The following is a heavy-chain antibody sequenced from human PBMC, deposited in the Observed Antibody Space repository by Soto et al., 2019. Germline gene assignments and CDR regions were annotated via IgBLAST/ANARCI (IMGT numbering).Heavy chain of an antibody. D-gene: IGHD1-26*01. V-gene: IGHV3-23*01. Sequence: GGSLRLSCAASGFTFSSYAMSRVRRAPGKGLEWVSTISGSGGSTYYADSVKGRFTISRDISKNTLYLQMNSLRAEDTAVYYCVKGSDHTDWLIVGATSGAYWGQGTLVTVSS. J-gene: IGHJ4*02. CDR1: GFTFSSYA. CDR2: ISGSGGST. CDR3: VKGSDHTDWLIVGATSGAY.